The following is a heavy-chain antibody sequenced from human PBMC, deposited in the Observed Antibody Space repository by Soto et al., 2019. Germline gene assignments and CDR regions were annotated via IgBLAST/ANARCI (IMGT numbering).Heavy chain of an antibody. V-gene: IGHV1-69*02. Sequence: QVQLVQSGAEVKKPGSSVKVSCKASGGTFSSYTISWVRQAPGQGREWMGRIIPILGIANYAQKFQGRVTITADKSTSTAYMELSSLRSEDTAVYYCASRGDSSGYYLSPVDYWGQGTLVTVSS. CDR3: ASRGDSSGYYLSPVDY. J-gene: IGHJ4*02. CDR1: GGTFSSYT. D-gene: IGHD3-22*01. CDR2: IIPILGIA.